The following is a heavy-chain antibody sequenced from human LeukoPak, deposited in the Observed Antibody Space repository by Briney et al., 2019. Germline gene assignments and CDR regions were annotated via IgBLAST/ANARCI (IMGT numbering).Heavy chain of an antibody. CDR3: ARDGPPHCSGGNCYINY. CDR2: ISYDGSGK. J-gene: IGHJ4*02. Sequence: PGGSLRLSCAASGFSFSYYTMHWVRQAPGKGLEWVAVISYDGSGKYYADSVKGRFTISRDNSKNTLYLQMNSLRAEDTAVYYCARDGPPHCSGGNCYINYWGQGTLVTVSS. CDR1: GFSFSYYT. V-gene: IGHV3-30-3*01. D-gene: IGHD2-15*01.